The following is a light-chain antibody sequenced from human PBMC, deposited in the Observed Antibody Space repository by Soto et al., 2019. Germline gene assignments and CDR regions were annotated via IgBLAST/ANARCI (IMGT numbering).Light chain of an antibody. V-gene: IGKV1-5*03. CDR3: QQYNSYLLT. J-gene: IGKJ4*01. Sequence: DIQMTQSPSTFFPPVEEGVPIPCRPSQSISSWLAWYQQKPGKAPKLLIYKASSLESGVPSRFSGSGSGTEFTLTISSLQPDDFATYYCQQYNSYLLTFGGGTKVDIK. CDR2: KAS. CDR1: QSISSW.